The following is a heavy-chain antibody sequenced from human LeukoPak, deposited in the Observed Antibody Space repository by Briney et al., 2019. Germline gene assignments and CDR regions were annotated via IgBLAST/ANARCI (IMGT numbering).Heavy chain of an antibody. J-gene: IGHJ4*02. Sequence: PGGSQRLSCAASGFRFSSYSMHWVRQAPGRGLEYVSAISENGGDTYYANSVKGRFTISRDNSKNTLYLQMGSLRAEDMAVYYCATSFGPVIAAAGTGADWGQGTLVTVSS. D-gene: IGHD6-13*01. CDR1: GFRFSSYS. CDR2: ISENGGDT. V-gene: IGHV3-64*01. CDR3: ATSFGPVIAAAGTGAD.